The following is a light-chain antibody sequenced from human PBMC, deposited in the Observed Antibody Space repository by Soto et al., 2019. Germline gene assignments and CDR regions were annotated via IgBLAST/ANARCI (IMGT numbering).Light chain of an antibody. CDR3: SSYTSSITRV. CDR2: DVS. J-gene: IGLJ1*01. CDR1: SSDVGGYNY. V-gene: IGLV2-14*01. Sequence: QCVLTKPASVSRSPLQSIAIPCTGTSSDVGGYNYVSWYQLHPDEAPKLIIYDVSNRPSGVSNRFSGSKSGNTASLTISGLQPEDEADYYCSSYTSSITRVFGTVTKVTVL.